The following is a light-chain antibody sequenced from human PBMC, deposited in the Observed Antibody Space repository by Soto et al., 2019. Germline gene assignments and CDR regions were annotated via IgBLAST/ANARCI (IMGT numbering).Light chain of an antibody. CDR3: QQCRNWPLT. CDR2: DAS. Sequence: EMVMTQSPATLSVSPEEGATLSCKASQTVYNNLAGYQQRPGQPPRLLIYDASTRATGISARFSGSGYGTELTLTISSLQSEDFAVYFCQQCRNWPLTFGGGTKVEIK. J-gene: IGKJ4*01. CDR1: QTVYNN. V-gene: IGKV3-15*01.